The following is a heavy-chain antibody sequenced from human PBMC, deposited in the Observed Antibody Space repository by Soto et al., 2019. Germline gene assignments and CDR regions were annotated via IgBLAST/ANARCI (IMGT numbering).Heavy chain of an antibody. Sequence: SEPLSLTCTVSGVSISSYYCSSIRQPPGKGLEWIGYIYYSGSTNYNPSLKSRVTISVDTSKNQFSLKLSSVTAADTAVYYCAGGLLRGPLDYCGPGTLVTVSS. CDR3: AGGLLRGPLDY. D-gene: IGHD3-3*01. J-gene: IGHJ4*02. V-gene: IGHV4-59*08. CDR1: GVSISSYY. CDR2: IYYSGST.